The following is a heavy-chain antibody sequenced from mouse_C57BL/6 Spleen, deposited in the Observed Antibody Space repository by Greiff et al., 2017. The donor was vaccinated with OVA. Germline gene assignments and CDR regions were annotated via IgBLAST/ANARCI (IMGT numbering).Heavy chain of an antibody. V-gene: IGHV5-16*01. J-gene: IGHJ1*03. D-gene: IGHD1-1*01. CDR1: GFTFSDYY. CDR2: INYDGSST. CDR3: ARDQGYYGSSLWYFDV. Sequence: EVKLMESEGGLVQPGSSMKLSCTASGFTFSDYYMAWVRQVPEKGLEWVANINYDGSSTYYLDSLKSRFIISRDNAKNILYLQMSSLKSEDTATYYCARDQGYYGSSLWYFDVWGTGTTVTVSS.